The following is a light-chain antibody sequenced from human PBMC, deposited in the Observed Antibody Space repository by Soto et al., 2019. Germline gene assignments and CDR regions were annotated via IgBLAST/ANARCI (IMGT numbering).Light chain of an antibody. V-gene: IGKV1-5*01. CDR1: QTISSW. Sequence: DIQMTQSPSTLSGSVGDRVTITCRASQTISSWLAWYQQKPGKAPKLLIYGASTRATGIPARFSGSGSGTEFTLTISSLQSEDFAVYYCQQYNNWPTWTFGQGTKVEIK. CDR3: QQYNNWPTWT. CDR2: GAS. J-gene: IGKJ1*01.